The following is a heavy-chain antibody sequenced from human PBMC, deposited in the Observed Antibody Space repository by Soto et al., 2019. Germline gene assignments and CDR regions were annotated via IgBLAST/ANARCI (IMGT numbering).Heavy chain of an antibody. CDR2: IYYSGST. J-gene: IGHJ6*02. CDR1: GGSISSSSYY. D-gene: IGHD1-26*01. V-gene: IGHV4-39*01. Sequence: QLQLQESGPGLVKPSETLSLTCTVSGGSISSSSYYWGWIRQPPGKGLEWIGSIYYSGSTYYNPSLKSRVTISVDTSKNQFSLKLSSVTAADTAVYYCARRDVYWIYGMDVWGQGTTVTVSS. CDR3: ARRDVYWIYGMDV.